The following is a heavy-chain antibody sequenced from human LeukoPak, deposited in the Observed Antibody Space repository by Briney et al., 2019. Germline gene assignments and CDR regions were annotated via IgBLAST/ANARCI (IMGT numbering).Heavy chain of an antibody. CDR1: GFTFSNFW. J-gene: IGHJ4*02. V-gene: IGHV3-7*04. CDR2: IHPEGNEK. D-gene: IGHD1-1*01. CDR3: ARGDDFSGDH. Sequence: GGSLRLSCATSGFTFSNFWMSWVRQAPGRGLEWVANIHPEGNEKYHVESVKGQFTISRDNTRDLLFLQMNGLRVEDTAVYYCARGDDFSGDHWGQGTLVTVSS.